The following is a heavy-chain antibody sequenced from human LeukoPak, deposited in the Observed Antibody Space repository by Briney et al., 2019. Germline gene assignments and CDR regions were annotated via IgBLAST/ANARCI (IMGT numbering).Heavy chain of an antibody. CDR3: VRENNQYHFDY. V-gene: IGHV4-59*01. CDR1: GGSISSYY. D-gene: IGHD1/OR15-1a*01. J-gene: IGHJ4*02. Sequence: TSETLSLTCTVSGGSISSYYWSWIRQPPGKGLEWIGYIYYSGSTNYNPSLKSRVTISVDTSKNQFSLKLSSVTAADTAVYYCVRENNQYHFDYWGQGTLVTVSS. CDR2: IYYSGST.